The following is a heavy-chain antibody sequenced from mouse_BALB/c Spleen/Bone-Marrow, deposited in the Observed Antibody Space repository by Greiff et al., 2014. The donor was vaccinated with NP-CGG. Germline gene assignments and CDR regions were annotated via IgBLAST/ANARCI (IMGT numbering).Heavy chain of an antibody. V-gene: IGHV1-67*01. J-gene: IGHJ4*01. CDR2: ISTYSGNT. Sequence: VQLQESGPELVRPGVSVKISCKGSGYTFTDYAMHWVKQSHAKSLEWIGVISTYSGNTNYNQKFKGKATMTVDKSSSTAYMELARLTPKDSATFYCAKSGSGSSYYAMTYWGQETSVTVSS. CDR1: GYTFTDYA. CDR3: AKSGSGSSYYAMTY. D-gene: IGHD1-1*01.